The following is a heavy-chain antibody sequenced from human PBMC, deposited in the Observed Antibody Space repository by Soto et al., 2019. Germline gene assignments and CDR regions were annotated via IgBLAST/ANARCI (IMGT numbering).Heavy chain of an antibody. V-gene: IGHV4-59*01. J-gene: IGHJ4*02. Sequence: SETLSLTCTVSGGPISSNYWTWIRQPPGKGLEWIGYVYNSGSTNYNPSLKSRVTISEDTSKSQFSLKVNSMTAADTAVYYCARYRREAVAGYALDNWGQGILVTVTS. CDR3: ARYRREAVAGYALDN. CDR2: VYNSGST. CDR1: GGPISSNY. D-gene: IGHD6-13*01.